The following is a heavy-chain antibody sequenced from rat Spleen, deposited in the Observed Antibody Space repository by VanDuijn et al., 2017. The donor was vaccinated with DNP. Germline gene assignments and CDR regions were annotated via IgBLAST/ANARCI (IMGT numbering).Heavy chain of an antibody. CDR2: ISYEGSST. D-gene: IGHD1-9*01. V-gene: IGHV5-22*01. Sequence: EVQLVESGGGLVQPGRSLKLSCAASGFTFSDYYMAWVRQAPKKGLEWVASISYEGSSTYYGDSVKGRFTISRDNAKSTLYLQMNSLRSEDTATYYCARQSSYGYNYDAMDAWGQGTSVTVSS. CDR1: GFTFSDYY. J-gene: IGHJ4*01. CDR3: ARQSSYGYNYDAMDA.